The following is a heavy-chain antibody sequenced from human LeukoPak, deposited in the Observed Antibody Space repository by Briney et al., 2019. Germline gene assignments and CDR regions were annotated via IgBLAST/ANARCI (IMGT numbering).Heavy chain of an antibody. CDR1: GFSVSNNY. CDR2: IYYSGST. Sequence: GSLRLSCTASGFSVSNNYMSWVRQAPGKGLEWIGYIYYSGSTNYNPSLKSRVTISVDTSKNQFSLKLSSVTAADTAVYYCARARSSWNFADWGQGTLVTVSS. CDR3: ARARSSWNFAD. V-gene: IGHV4-59*02. J-gene: IGHJ4*02. D-gene: IGHD6-13*01.